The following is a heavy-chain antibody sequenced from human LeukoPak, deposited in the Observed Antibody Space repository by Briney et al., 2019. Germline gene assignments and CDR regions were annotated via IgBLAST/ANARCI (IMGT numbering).Heavy chain of an antibody. CDR1: GFTFSSCP. Sequence: GGSLRLSCAASGFTFSSCPMSWVRQAPGKGLEWVAVIWYDGSNKYYADSVKGRFTISRDNSKNTLYLQMNSLRAEDTAVYYCARGLGNDFWSGVEIYNWFDPWGQGTLVTVSS. D-gene: IGHD3-3*01. V-gene: IGHV3-33*08. J-gene: IGHJ5*02. CDR2: IWYDGSNK. CDR3: ARGLGNDFWSGVEIYNWFDP.